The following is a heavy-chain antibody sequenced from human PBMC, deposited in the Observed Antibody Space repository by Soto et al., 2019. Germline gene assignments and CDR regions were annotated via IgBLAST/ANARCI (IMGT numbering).Heavy chain of an antibody. CDR2: SYYSGST. Sequence: QVQLEESGPGQVKPSQTLSLTCTVSGGSISSGDYYWSWIRQPPGKGLEWIGYSYYSGSTYYNPSLKSRVTISLDKSKNQFSLKLSSVTAADTAVYYCARYHDYSDYERPRLNAFDIWGQGTMVTVSS. CDR1: GGSISSGDYY. D-gene: IGHD4-17*01. V-gene: IGHV4-30-4*01. CDR3: ARYHDYSDYERPRLNAFDI. J-gene: IGHJ3*02.